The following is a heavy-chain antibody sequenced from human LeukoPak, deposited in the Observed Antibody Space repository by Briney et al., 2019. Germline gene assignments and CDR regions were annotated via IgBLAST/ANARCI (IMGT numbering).Heavy chain of an antibody. V-gene: IGHV3-48*03. CDR3: AREGVSIYYYYYMDV. Sequence: GGSLRLSCAASGFTLSSYEMNWFRQAPGKGLEWVSYISSSGSTIYYADSVKGRFTISRDNAKNSLYLQMNSLRAEDTAVYYCAREGVSIYYYYYMDVWGKGTTATISS. D-gene: IGHD3-10*01. CDR1: GFTLSSYE. CDR2: ISSSGSTI. J-gene: IGHJ6*03.